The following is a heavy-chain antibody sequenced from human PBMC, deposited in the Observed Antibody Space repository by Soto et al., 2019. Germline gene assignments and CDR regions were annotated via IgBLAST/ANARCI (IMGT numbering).Heavy chain of an antibody. J-gene: IGHJ6*03. Sequence: PSETLSLTCTVSCGSISSYYWSWIRQPPGKGLEWIGYIYYSGSTNYNPSLKSRVTISVDTSKNQFSLKLSAVTAADTAVYYCARSYSNRRYYYYYMDVWGKGTTVTVSS. CDR1: CGSISSYY. D-gene: IGHD4-4*01. CDR3: ARSYSNRRYYYYYMDV. V-gene: IGHV4-59*01. CDR2: IYYSGST.